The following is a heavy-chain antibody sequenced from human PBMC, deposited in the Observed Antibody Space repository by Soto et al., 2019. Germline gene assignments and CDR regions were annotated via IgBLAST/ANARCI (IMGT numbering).Heavy chain of an antibody. CDR1: GFTFSSYA. Sequence: GGSLRLSCAASGFTFSSYAMSWVRQAPGKGLEWVSAISGSGGSTYYADSAKGRFTISRDNSKNTLYLQMNSLRAEDTAVYYCAKAMVYAMGYNWFDPWGQGTLVTVSS. J-gene: IGHJ5*02. CDR2: ISGSGGST. CDR3: AKAMVYAMGYNWFDP. D-gene: IGHD2-8*01. V-gene: IGHV3-23*01.